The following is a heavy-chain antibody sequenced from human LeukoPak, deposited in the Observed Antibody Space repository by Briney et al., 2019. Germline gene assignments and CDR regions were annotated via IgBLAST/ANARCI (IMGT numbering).Heavy chain of an antibody. CDR1: GFTFDDYA. CDR2: ISWNSGSI. D-gene: IGHD1-26*01. J-gene: IGHJ5*02. CDR3: AKDSGSYLSNWFDP. V-gene: IGHV3-9*01. Sequence: GGSLRLSCAASGFTFDDYAMPWVRQAPGKGLEWVSGISWNSGSIGYADSVKGRFTISRDNAKNSLYLQMNSLRAEDTALYYCAKDSGSYLSNWFDPWGQGTLVTVSS.